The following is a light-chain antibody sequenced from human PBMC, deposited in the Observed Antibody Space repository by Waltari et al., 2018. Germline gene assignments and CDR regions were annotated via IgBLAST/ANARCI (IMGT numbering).Light chain of an antibody. Sequence: SYELTQPPSVSVSPGQTARITCSGDALPKQYAYWYQQKPGQAPVLVIYKDSERPSGIPERFSGSSSGTTVTLTISGVQAEDEAGYYCQSADSSGTMEVFGGGTKLTVL. CDR1: ALPKQY. J-gene: IGLJ2*01. CDR3: QSADSSGTMEV. CDR2: KDS. V-gene: IGLV3-25*02.